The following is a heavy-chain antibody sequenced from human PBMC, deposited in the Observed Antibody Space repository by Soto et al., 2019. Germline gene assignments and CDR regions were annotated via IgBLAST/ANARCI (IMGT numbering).Heavy chain of an antibody. CDR1: GYTFTSYD. Sequence: ASVKVSCKASGYTFTSYDINWVRQATGQGLEWMGWMNPNSGNTGYAQKFQGRVTMTRNTSISTAYMELSSLRSEDTAVYYCARRLITGTTYSEYYYYYYMDVWRKGTTVTVSS. J-gene: IGHJ6*03. CDR2: MNPNSGNT. D-gene: IGHD1-7*01. V-gene: IGHV1-8*01. CDR3: ARRLITGTTYSEYYYYYYMDV.